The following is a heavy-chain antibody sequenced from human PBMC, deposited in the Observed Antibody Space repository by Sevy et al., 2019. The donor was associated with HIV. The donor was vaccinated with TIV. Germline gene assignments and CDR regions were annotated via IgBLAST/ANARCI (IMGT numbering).Heavy chain of an antibody. J-gene: IGHJ3*02. Sequence: ASVKVSCKASGYTFTSYDINWVRQATGQGLEWMGWMNPNSGNTGYAQKFQGRVTMTRNTSISTAYMELSSLRSEDTAVYYCARGGQRGYYYDSSGYYDAFHIWGQGTMVTVSS. CDR2: MNPNSGNT. CDR3: ARGGQRGYYYDSSGYYDAFHI. D-gene: IGHD3-22*01. CDR1: GYTFTSYD. V-gene: IGHV1-8*01.